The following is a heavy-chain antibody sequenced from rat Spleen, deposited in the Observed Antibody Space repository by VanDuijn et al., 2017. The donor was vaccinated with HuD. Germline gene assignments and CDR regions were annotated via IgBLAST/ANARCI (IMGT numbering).Heavy chain of an antibody. D-gene: IGHD1-5*01. CDR2: INSEGTT. CDR3: AAGRYNWNWFAY. V-gene: IGHV3-3*01. J-gene: IGHJ3*01. CDR1: VYSITSSYR. Sequence: VQLKESGPGLVQPSQSLSLTCSVTVYSITSSYRWSWIRKFPGNKLEWMGYINSEGTTNYNPSLKSRISITRDTSKNQFFLQVNSVTTEDTATYYCAAGRYNWNWFAYWGQGTLVTVSS.